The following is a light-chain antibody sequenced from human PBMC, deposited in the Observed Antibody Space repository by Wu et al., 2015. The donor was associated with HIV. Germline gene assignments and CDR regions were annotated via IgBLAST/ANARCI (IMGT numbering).Light chain of an antibody. CDR1: QSISSW. CDR3: QQYKSYSPWT. V-gene: IGKV1-5*03. CDR2: KAS. J-gene: IGKJ1*01. Sequence: DIQMTQSPSTLSASVGDRVTITCRASQSISSWLAWYQQKSGKAPKLLIYKASSLESGVPSRFSGSGSGTEFTLTISSLQPDDFATYYCQQYKSYSPWTFGQGTKVEIK.